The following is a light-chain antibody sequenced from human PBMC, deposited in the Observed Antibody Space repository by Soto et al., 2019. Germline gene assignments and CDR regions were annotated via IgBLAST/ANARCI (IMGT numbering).Light chain of an antibody. CDR1: SSDVGGYNY. V-gene: IGLV2-14*01. J-gene: IGLJ1*01. Sequence: QSVLTQPASVSGSPGQSITISCTGTSSDVGGYNYVSWYQQHPGKAPKLMIYEVSNRPSGVSNRFSGSKSGNTASLIISGLQAEDEADYYCSSYSTSNTLGVFGTGTKVTVL. CDR2: EVS. CDR3: SSYSTSNTLGV.